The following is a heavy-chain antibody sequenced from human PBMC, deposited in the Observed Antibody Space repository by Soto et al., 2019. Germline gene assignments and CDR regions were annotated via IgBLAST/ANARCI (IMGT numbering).Heavy chain of an antibody. D-gene: IGHD5-18*01. J-gene: IGHJ4*02. Sequence: RGESLKISCKGSGYSFTSYWIGWVRQMPGKGLEWMGIIYPGDSDTRYSPSFQGQVTISADKSISTAYLQMNSLTVEDTAIYYCASLDTARIQIAGYWGQGIQVTVSS. CDR1: GYSFTSYW. V-gene: IGHV5-51*01. CDR2: IYPGDSDT. CDR3: ASLDTARIQIAGY.